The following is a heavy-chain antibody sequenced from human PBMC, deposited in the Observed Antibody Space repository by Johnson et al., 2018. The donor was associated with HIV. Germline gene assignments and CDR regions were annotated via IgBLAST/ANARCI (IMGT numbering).Heavy chain of an antibody. J-gene: IGHJ3*01. D-gene: IGHD3-16*01. CDR1: EFTFNTYA. CDR2: IYSGGTT. V-gene: IGHV3-NL1*01. CDR3: ARDSLSTSLDDFDL. Sequence: QVQLVESGGGVVQPGRSLRLSCAASEFTFNTYAMHWVRQAPGKGLEWVSIIYSGGTTYHADSVKGRFTISRDNSKNTVYLQMNSLSAEERAVYYCARDSLSTSLDDFDLWGQGTMVTVSS.